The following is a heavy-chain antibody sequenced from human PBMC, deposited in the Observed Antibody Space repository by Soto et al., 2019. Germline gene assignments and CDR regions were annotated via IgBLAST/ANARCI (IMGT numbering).Heavy chain of an antibody. Sequence: QVHLVESGGGVVQPGRSLRLSCAASGFTFNNYGMHWVRQAPGKGLEWVALIWNDGTNAYYANSVKGRFTISRDNSRNTVYLQMSSLRAEDTAVYYCARRQISPPTRGAATARVGMDVWGQGTTVSVSS. CDR3: ARRQISPPTRGAATARVGMDV. D-gene: IGHD6-13*01. CDR2: IWNDGTNA. V-gene: IGHV3-33*01. CDR1: GFTFNNYG. J-gene: IGHJ6*02.